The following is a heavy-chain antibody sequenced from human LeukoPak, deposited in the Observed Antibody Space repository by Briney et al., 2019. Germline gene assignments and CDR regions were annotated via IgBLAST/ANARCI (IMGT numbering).Heavy chain of an antibody. CDR2: IYYSGST. Sequence: SETLSLTCNVSGFSISSGYYWGWIRQPPGKGLEWIGSIYYSGSTYYNPSLNSRVTISVDTSKNQFSLNLSSVTAADTAVYYCARLITAFQAFDSWGQGTLVTVSS. J-gene: IGHJ4*02. CDR1: GFSISSGYY. CDR3: ARLITAFQAFDS. V-gene: IGHV4-38-2*02. D-gene: IGHD3-16*01.